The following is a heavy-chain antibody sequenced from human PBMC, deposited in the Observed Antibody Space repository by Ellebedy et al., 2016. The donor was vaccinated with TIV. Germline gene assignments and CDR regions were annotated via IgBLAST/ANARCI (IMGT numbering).Heavy chain of an antibody. CDR2: IKTTTGGGAT. V-gene: IGHV3-15*07. D-gene: IGHD2-15*01. CDR3: TTELCSSGCFPGIY. Sequence: PGGSLRLSCAASGFIFSNAWVNWVRQAPGKGLEWVGRIKTTTGGGATDYAEPVKGRFIISRDDSKNTLYLQMNSLKTEDTAVYYCTTELCSSGCFPGIYWGQGTLVTVSS. CDR1: GFIFSNAW. J-gene: IGHJ4*02.